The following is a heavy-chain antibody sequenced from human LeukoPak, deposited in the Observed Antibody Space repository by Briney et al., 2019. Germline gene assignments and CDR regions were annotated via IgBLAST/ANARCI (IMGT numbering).Heavy chain of an antibody. Sequence: PSETLSLTCTVSGGSISSYYWSWIRQPPGKGLEWIGYIYYSGSTNYNPSLRSRVTISVDTSKNQFSLKLSSVTAADTAVYYCASRADSSGSYFGTWDNWFDPWGQGTLVTVSS. D-gene: IGHD1-26*01. CDR2: IYYSGST. J-gene: IGHJ5*02. CDR3: ASRADSSGSYFGTWDNWFDP. V-gene: IGHV4-59*08. CDR1: GGSISSYY.